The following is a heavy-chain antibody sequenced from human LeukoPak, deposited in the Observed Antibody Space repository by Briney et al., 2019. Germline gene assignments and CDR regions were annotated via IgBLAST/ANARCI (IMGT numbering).Heavy chain of an antibody. CDR3: ARDRSSSLCD. V-gene: IGHV3-33*01. Sequence: AGRSLRLSCAASGFTFSSYGMHWVRQAPGKGLEWVAVIWYDGSNKYYADSVKGRFTISRDNSENILYLQMNSLRAEDTAVYYCARDRSSSLCDWGQGTLVTVSS. CDR2: IWYDGSNK. J-gene: IGHJ4*02. D-gene: IGHD6-13*01. CDR1: GFTFSSYG.